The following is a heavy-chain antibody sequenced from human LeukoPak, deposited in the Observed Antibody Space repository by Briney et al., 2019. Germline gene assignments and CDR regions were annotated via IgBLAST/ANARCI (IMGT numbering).Heavy chain of an antibody. CDR1: GFTFSSYS. CDR3: ARDPRLNDILTGRDAFDI. D-gene: IGHD3-9*01. V-gene: IGHV3-21*01. J-gene: IGHJ3*02. CDR2: ISSSSSYI. Sequence: GGSLRLSCAASGFTFSSYSMNWVRQAPGKGLEWVSSISSSSSYIYYADSVKGRFTISRDNAKNSLYLQMNSLRAEDTAVYYCARDPRLNDILTGRDAFDIGGQGTMVTVSS.